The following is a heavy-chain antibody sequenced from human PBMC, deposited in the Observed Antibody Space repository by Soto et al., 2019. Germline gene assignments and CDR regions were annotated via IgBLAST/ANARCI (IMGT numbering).Heavy chain of an antibody. CDR2: IKSKNDGGTA. Sequence: GGSLRLSCAASVFTFTTAWINWVRQAPGKGLEWVGRIKSKNDGGTADFAAPVKGRFAISRDDSKNMVDLQMNNLKTEDTAVYYCTTDSYFTMELVRFDFWGLGTLVTVSS. CDR1: VFTFTTAW. CDR3: TTDSYFTMELVRFDF. D-gene: IGHD1-7*01. V-gene: IGHV3-15*07. J-gene: IGHJ4*01.